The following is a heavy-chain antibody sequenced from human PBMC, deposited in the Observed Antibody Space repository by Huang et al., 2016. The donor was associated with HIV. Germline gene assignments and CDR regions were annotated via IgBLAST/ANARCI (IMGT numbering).Heavy chain of an antibody. CDR2: IYYSGST. Sequence: QVQLQESGPGLVKPSETLSLTCTVSGGSMSSYYWSWLRQPPGKGLEWIGYIYYSGSTNYNPSLKSRVTIAVYPSKDQFSLRLSSVTAADTAVYYCASASIAARRWFDPWGQGSLVTVSS. J-gene: IGHJ5*02. D-gene: IGHD6-6*01. CDR3: ASASIAARRWFDP. CDR1: GGSMSSYY. V-gene: IGHV4-59*01.